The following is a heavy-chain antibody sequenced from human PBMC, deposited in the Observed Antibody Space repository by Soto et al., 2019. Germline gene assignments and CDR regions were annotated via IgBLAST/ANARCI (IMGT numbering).Heavy chain of an antibody. D-gene: IGHD2-2*01. CDR2: ISAYNGNT. CDR3: ATIGYCSSTSRPVDTNPHYGLDV. Sequence: GASVKVSCKASGYTFTSYGISWVRQAPGQGLEWMGWISAYNGNTNYAQKLQGRVTMTTDTSTSTAYMELRSLRSDDTAVYYCATIGYCSSTSRPVDTNPHYGLDVWGQGTTVTVSS. CDR1: GYTFTSYG. V-gene: IGHV1-18*01. J-gene: IGHJ6*02.